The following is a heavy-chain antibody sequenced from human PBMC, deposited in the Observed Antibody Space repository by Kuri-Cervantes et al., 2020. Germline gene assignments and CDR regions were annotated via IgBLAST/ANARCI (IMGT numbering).Heavy chain of an antibody. J-gene: IGHJ4*02. Sequence: GASLKISCAASGFTFSSYWMHWVREAPGKGLVWVSRNHSDGSSTIYPDSVKGRFTITRDNSKNTLFLQMNSLRAEDTAVYYCARGSHSSGDYAYFDYWGQGTLVTVSS. V-gene: IGHV3-74*01. D-gene: IGHD3-22*01. CDR2: NHSDGSST. CDR1: GFTFSSYW. CDR3: ARGSHSSGDYAYFDY.